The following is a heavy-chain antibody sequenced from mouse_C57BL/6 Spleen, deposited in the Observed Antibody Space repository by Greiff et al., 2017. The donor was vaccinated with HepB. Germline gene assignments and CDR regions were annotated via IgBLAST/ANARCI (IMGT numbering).Heavy chain of an antibody. J-gene: IGHJ2*01. Sequence: VQLQQSGAELVRPGSSVKLSCKASGYTFTSYWMDWVKQRPGQGLEWIGNIYPSDSETHYNQKFKDKATLTVDKSSSTAYMQLSSLTSEDSAVYYCARGLSEGYWGQGTTLTVSS. CDR3: ARGLSEGY. D-gene: IGHD1-1*02. V-gene: IGHV1-61*01. CDR1: GYTFTSYW. CDR2: IYPSDSET.